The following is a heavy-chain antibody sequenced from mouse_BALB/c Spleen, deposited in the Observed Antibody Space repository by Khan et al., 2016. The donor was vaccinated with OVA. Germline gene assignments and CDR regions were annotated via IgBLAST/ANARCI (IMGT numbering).Heavy chain of an antibody. CDR3: TRPSYYGNPWFTY. CDR2: ISSTGSYT. J-gene: IGHJ3*01. D-gene: IGHD2-10*01. V-gene: IGHV5-9*02. Sequence: EVQLVESGGGLVKPGGSLKLSCEVSGFAFNSYDMSWVRQTPEKRLEWVATISSTGSYTYYPGSVKGRFTISRATARNTLYLQMSSMRSDDTAFYYCTRPSYYGNPWFTYGGQGTLVTVSA. CDR1: GFAFNSYD.